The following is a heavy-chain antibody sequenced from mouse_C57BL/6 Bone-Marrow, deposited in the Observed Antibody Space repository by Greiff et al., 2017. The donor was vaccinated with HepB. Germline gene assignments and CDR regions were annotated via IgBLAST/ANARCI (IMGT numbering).Heavy chain of an antibody. CDR1: GFTFSSYA. J-gene: IGHJ3*01. D-gene: IGHD2-3*01. V-gene: IGHV5-4*01. CDR2: ISDGGSYT. Sequence: EVKVEESGGGLVKPGGSLKLSCAASGFTFSSYAMSWVRQTPEKRLEWVATISDGGSYTYYPDNVKGRFTISRDNAKNNLYLQMSHLKSEDTAMYYCARERDGYLLAYWGQGTLVTVSA. CDR3: ARERDGYLLAY.